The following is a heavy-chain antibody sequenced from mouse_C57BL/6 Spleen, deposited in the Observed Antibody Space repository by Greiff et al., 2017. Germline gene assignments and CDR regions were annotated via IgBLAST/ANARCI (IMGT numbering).Heavy chain of an antibody. D-gene: IGHD1-1*01. Sequence: QVQLQQSGPELVKPGASVKISCKASGYAFSSSWMNWVKQRPGKGLEWIGRIYPGDGDTNYNGKFKGKATLTADKSSSTAYMQLSSLTSEDSAVYFCARSHYYGSSYFDYGGQGTTLTVSS. V-gene: IGHV1-82*01. J-gene: IGHJ2*01. CDR1: GYAFSSSW. CDR3: ARSHYYGSSYFDY. CDR2: IYPGDGDT.